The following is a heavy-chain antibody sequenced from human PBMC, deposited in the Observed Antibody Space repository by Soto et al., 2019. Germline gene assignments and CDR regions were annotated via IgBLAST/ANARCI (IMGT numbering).Heavy chain of an antibody. V-gene: IGHV4-4*02. CDR2: IYHSGST. CDR3: AREAGSSGIFGKHYYYGMDV. Sequence: SETLSLTCAVSGGSISSSNWWSWVRQPPGKGLEWIGEIYHSGSTNYNPSLKSRVTISVDKSKNQFSLKLSSVTAADTAVYYCAREAGSSGIFGKHYYYGMDVWGQGTTVTVSS. J-gene: IGHJ6*02. D-gene: IGHD3-10*01. CDR1: GGSISSSNW.